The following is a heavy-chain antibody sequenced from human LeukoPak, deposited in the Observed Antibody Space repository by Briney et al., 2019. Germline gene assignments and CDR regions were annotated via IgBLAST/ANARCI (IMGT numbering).Heavy chain of an antibody. D-gene: IGHD3-22*01. CDR2: INPNSGGI. CDR3: ARDIVLKDSSGYYDY. V-gene: IGHV1-2*02. J-gene: IGHJ4*02. CDR1: GYTFTGYY. Sequence: ASVKDSCKASGYTFTGYYMHWVRQAPGQGLEWMGWINPNSGGINYAQKFQGRVTMTRDTSISTAYMELSRLRSDDTAVYYCARDIVLKDSSGYYDYWGQGTLVTASS.